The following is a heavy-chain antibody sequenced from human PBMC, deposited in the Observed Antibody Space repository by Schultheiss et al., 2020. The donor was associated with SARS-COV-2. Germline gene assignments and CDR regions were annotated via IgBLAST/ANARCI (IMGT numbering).Heavy chain of an antibody. Sequence: SETLSLTCTVSGGSISSGGYYWSWIRQHPGKGLEWIGYIYYSGSTYYNPSLKSRVTISVDTSKNQFSLKLSSVTAADTAVYDCARGGVATDDGYYFDYWGQGTLVTVSS. CDR3: ARGGVATDDGYYFDY. J-gene: IGHJ4*02. D-gene: IGHD5-12*01. CDR1: GGSISSGGYY. V-gene: IGHV4-31*03. CDR2: IYYSGST.